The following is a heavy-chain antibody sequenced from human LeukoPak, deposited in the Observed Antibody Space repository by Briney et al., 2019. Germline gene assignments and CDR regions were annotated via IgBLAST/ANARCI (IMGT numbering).Heavy chain of an antibody. V-gene: IGHV1-69*04. J-gene: IGHJ5*02. D-gene: IGHD3-22*01. CDR3: ARGDDSSAPDWFDP. Sequence: ASVKVSCKASGGTFSSYAISWVRQAPGQGLEWMGRIIPIFGIANYAQKFQGRVTITADKSTSTAYMELSSLGSEDTAVYYCARGDDSSAPDWFDPWGQGTLVTVSS. CDR2: IIPIFGIA. CDR1: GGTFSSYA.